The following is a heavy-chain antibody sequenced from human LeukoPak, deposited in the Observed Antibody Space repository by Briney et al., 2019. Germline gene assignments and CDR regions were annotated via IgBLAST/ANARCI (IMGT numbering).Heavy chain of an antibody. V-gene: IGHV3-7*03. CDR1: GFTFSSYW. D-gene: IGHD4-17*01. CDR3: ARGQTTVTN. J-gene: IGHJ4*02. CDR2: MKQDGSEK. Sequence: GGSLRLSCAASGFTFSSYWMSWVRQAPGKGLEWVANMKQDGSEKYYVDSVKGRFTISRDNAKNSLYLQMNSLRAEDTAVYFRARGQTTVTNWGQGTLVTVSS.